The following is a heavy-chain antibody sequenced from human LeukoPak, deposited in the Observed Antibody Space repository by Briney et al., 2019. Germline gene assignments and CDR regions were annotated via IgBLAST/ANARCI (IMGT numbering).Heavy chain of an antibody. V-gene: IGHV3-9*01. Sequence: GGSLRLSCAASGFTFDDYAMHWVRQAPGKGLEWVSGISWNSGSIGYADSVKGRFTISRDNAKNSLYLQMNSLRAEDTALYYCANERSSGWYGSWFDPWGQGTLVTVSS. D-gene: IGHD6-19*01. CDR3: ANERSSGWYGSWFDP. CDR2: ISWNSGSI. J-gene: IGHJ5*02. CDR1: GFTFDDYA.